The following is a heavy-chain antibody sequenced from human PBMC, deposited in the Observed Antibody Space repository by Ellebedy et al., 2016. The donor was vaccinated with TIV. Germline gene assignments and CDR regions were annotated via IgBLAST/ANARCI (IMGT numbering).Heavy chain of an antibody. D-gene: IGHD2-2*01. J-gene: IGHJ5*02. Sequence: SETLSLTXAVYGGSFSGYYWSWIRQPPGKGLEWIGEINHSGSTNYNPSLKSRVTISVDTSKNQFSLKLSSVTAADTAVYYCARGVPAARVWFDPWGQGTLVTVSS. V-gene: IGHV4-34*01. CDR1: GGSFSGYY. CDR3: ARGVPAARVWFDP. CDR2: INHSGST.